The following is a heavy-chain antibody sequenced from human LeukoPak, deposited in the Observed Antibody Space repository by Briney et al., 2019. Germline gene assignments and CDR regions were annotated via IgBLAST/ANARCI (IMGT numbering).Heavy chain of an antibody. CDR2: IYYSGST. CDR1: GGSISSSSYY. V-gene: IGHV4-39*01. J-gene: IGHJ3*02. Sequence: SETLSLTCTVSGGSISSSSYYWGWIRQPPGKGLEWIGSIYYSGSTYYNPSLKSRVTMSVDTSKNQFSLKLSSVTAADTAVYYCAGHRPQWREFSAFDIWGQGTMVTVSS. CDR3: AGHRPQWREFSAFDI. D-gene: IGHD2-8*01.